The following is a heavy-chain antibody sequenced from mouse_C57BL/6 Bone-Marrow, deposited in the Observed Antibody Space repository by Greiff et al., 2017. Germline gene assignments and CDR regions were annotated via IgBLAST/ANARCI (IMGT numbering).Heavy chain of an antibody. CDR2: INPNNGGT. V-gene: IGHV1-22*01. J-gene: IGHJ3*01. Sequence: VQLQQSGPELVKPGASVKMSCKASGYTFTDYNMHWVKQSHGKSLEWIGYINPNNGGTSYNQKFKGKATLTVNNYSTTAYMELRSLTSEDSAVYYCARGNGSSSFAYWGQGTLVTVSA. D-gene: IGHD1-1*01. CDR1: GYTFTDYN. CDR3: ARGNGSSSFAY.